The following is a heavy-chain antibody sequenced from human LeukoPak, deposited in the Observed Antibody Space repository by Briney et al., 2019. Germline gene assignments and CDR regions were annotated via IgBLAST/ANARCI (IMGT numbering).Heavy chain of an antibody. CDR1: GYTFTGYY. D-gene: IGHD4/OR15-4a*01. CDR2: INPTGDST. V-gene: IGHV1-46*01. CDR3: ARRAGAYSHPYDY. J-gene: IGHJ4*02. Sequence: EASVKVSCKASGYTFTGYYMHWVRQAPGQGLEWMGLINPTGDSTGYAQKFQGRVTMTRDMSTSTDFMELSSLRSEDTAVYYCARRAGAYSHPYDYWGQGTLVTVSS.